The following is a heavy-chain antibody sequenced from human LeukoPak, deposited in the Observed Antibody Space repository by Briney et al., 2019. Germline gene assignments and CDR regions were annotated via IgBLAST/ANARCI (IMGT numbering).Heavy chain of an antibody. CDR1: GFTFSNYA. CDR2: ISGSGGNT. Sequence: GGSLRLSCVASGFTFSNYAMSWVRQAPGKGLEWVSVISGSGGNTYYADSVKGRFTISRDNSKNTLYLQMNSLRVEDTAVYYCAKGSFYCNGNSCPQYYYYMDVWAKGPRSPSP. J-gene: IGHJ6*03. CDR3: AKGSFYCNGNSCPQYYYYMDV. D-gene: IGHD2/OR15-2a*01. V-gene: IGHV3-23*01.